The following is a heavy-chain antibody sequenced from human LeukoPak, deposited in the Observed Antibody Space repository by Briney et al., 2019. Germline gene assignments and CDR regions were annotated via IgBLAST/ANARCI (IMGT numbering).Heavy chain of an antibody. Sequence: GGSLRLSCAASGFTFSSYAMHWVRQAPGKGLMWVSRINGDGSSTNYADSVKGRFTISRDNAKNTLYLQMNSLRAEDTAVYFCVRAQMEHYYDRSGYSHLDHWGQGTLVTVSS. J-gene: IGHJ4*02. V-gene: IGHV3-74*01. CDR2: INGDGSST. CDR1: GFTFSSYA. CDR3: VRAQMEHYYDRSGYSHLDH. D-gene: IGHD3-22*01.